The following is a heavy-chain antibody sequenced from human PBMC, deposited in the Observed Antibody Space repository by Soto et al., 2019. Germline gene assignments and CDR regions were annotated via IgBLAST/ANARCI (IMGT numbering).Heavy chain of an antibody. CDR1: GGSISSGGYY. Sequence: SETLSLTCTVSGGSISSGGYYWSWIRQHPGKGLEWIGYIYYSGSTYYNPSLKSRVTISVDTSKNQFSLKLSSVTAADTAVYYCAREITIFGVVSPNYYMDVWGKGTTVTVSS. D-gene: IGHD3-3*01. V-gene: IGHV4-31*03. J-gene: IGHJ6*03. CDR3: AREITIFGVVSPNYYMDV. CDR2: IYYSGST.